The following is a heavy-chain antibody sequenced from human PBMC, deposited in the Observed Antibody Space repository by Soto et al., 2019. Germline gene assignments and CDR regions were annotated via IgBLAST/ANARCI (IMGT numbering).Heavy chain of an antibody. Sequence: QVQLVESGGGVVQPGRSLRLSCAASGFTFSSYGMHWVRQAPGKGLEWVAVISYDGSNKYYADSVKGRFTISRDNSKNTLYLQMNSLRAEDTAVYYCAKFPSMISSSGYDPGAYDYWGQGTLVTVSS. CDR2: ISYDGSNK. D-gene: IGHD5-12*01. CDR1: GFTFSSYG. CDR3: AKFPSMISSSGYDPGAYDY. J-gene: IGHJ4*02. V-gene: IGHV3-30*18.